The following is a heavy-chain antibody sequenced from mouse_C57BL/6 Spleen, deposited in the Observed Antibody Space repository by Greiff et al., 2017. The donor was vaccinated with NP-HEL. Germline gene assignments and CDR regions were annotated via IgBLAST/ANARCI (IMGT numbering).Heavy chain of an antibody. CDR2: ISSGSSTI. Sequence: DVKLVESGGGLVKPGGSLKLSCAASGFTFSDYGMHWLRQAPEKGLEWVAYISSGSSTIYYADTVKGRFTISRDNAKNTLFLQMTSLRSEDTAMYYCGRRDYGSSYWYFDVWGTGTTVTVSS. V-gene: IGHV5-17*01. D-gene: IGHD1-1*01. CDR3: GRRDYGSSYWYFDV. J-gene: IGHJ1*03. CDR1: GFTFSDYG.